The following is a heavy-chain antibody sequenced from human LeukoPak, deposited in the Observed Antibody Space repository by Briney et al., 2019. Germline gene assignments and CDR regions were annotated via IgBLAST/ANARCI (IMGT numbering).Heavy chain of an antibody. D-gene: IGHD6-6*01. CDR3: ARGSQLGYFDY. Sequence: ASVKVSCKASGGAFSSYAISWVRQAPGQGLEWMGGIIPIFGTTNYAQKFQGRVTITADESTSTAYMELSSLRSEDTAVYYCARGSQLGYFDYWGQGTLVTVSS. V-gene: IGHV1-69*13. J-gene: IGHJ4*02. CDR1: GGAFSSYA. CDR2: IIPIFGTT.